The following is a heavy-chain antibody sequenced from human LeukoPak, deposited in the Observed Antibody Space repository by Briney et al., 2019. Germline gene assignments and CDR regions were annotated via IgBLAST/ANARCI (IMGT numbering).Heavy chain of an antibody. V-gene: IGHV4-30-4*07. Sequence: SETLSLTCAVSGGSISSGGYSWSWIRQPPGKGLEWIGYIYYSGSTYYNPSLKSRVTISVDTSKNQFSLKLSSVTAADTAVYYCARMENGYSYGYAGYYYYYMDVWGKGTTVTISS. CDR2: IYYSGST. D-gene: IGHD5-18*01. J-gene: IGHJ6*03. CDR1: GGSISSGGYS. CDR3: ARMENGYSYGYAGYYYYYMDV.